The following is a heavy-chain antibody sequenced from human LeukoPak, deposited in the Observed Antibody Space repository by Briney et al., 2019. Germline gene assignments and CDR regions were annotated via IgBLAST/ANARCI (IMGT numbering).Heavy chain of an antibody. Sequence: SETLSLTCAVYGGSFSGYYWSWIRQPPGKGLEWIGEINHSGSTNYNPSLKSRVTISVDTSKNQFSLKLSSVTAADTAVYYCARLSSTSCYGPWGQGTLVTVSS. V-gene: IGHV4-34*01. CDR3: ARLSSTSCYGP. CDR1: GGSFSGYY. J-gene: IGHJ5*02. D-gene: IGHD2-2*01. CDR2: INHSGST.